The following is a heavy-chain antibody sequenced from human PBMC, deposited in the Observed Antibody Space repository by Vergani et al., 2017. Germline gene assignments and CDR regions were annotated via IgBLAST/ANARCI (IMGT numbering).Heavy chain of an antibody. CDR3: ARHSGYYYVSNSLDDY. CDR2: ISGSGGST. J-gene: IGHJ4*02. CDR1: GFTFSSYA. V-gene: IGHV3-23*01. Sequence: EVQLLESGGGLVQPGGSLRLSCAASGFTFSSYAMSWVRQAPGKGLEWVSAISGSGGSTYYADSVKGRFTISRDNSKNTLYLQMNSLRAEDTAVYYCARHSGYYYVSNSLDDYWGQGTLVTVSS. D-gene: IGHD3-22*01.